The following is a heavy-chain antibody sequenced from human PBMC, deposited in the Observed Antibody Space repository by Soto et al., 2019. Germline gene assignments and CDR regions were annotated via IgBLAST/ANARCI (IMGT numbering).Heavy chain of an antibody. CDR3: ARGSGYRSGLKRGWFDP. CDR1: GYTFTSYY. D-gene: IGHD5-12*01. V-gene: IGHV1-46*01. Sequence: ASVKVSCKASGYTFTSYYMHWVRQAPGQGLGWMGIINPSGGSTSYAQKFQGRVTMTRDTSTSTVYMELSSLRSEDTAVYYCARGSGYRSGLKRGWFDPWGQGTLVTVLL. CDR2: INPSGGST. J-gene: IGHJ5*02.